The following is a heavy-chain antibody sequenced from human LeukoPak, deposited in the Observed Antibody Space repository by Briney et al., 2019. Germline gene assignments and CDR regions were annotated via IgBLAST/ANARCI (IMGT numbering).Heavy chain of an antibody. CDR2: ISGSGGST. Sequence: PGGSLRLSCAASGFTFSSYAMSWVRQAPGKGLEGVSAISGSGGSTYYADSVKGRFTISRDNSKNTLYLQMNSLRAEDTAVYYCAKVGTFREALFDRWGQGTLVTVSS. CDR3: AKVGTFREALFDR. CDR1: GFTFSSYA. J-gene: IGHJ5*02. D-gene: IGHD1-26*01. V-gene: IGHV3-23*01.